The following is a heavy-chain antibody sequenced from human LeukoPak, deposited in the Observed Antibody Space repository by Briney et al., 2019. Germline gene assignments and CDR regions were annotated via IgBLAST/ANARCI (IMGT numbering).Heavy chain of an antibody. D-gene: IGHD5-12*01. Sequence: PSETLSLTCSVSGGSISSGDYYWSRIRQHPGKGLEWIGYIHYSGSTYYNPSLKSRVSISVSTSKNRFSLQLSSVTAADTAVYYCARVIGYDQLDYWGQGTLVTVSS. V-gene: IGHV4-31*03. J-gene: IGHJ4*02. CDR2: IHYSGST. CDR3: ARVIGYDQLDY. CDR1: GGSISSGDYY.